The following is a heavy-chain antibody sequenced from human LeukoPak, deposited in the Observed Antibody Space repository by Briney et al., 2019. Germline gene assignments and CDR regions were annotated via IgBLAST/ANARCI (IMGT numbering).Heavy chain of an antibody. CDR3: ARDNDYGDPDY. Sequence: GRSLRLSCAASGLILSSYEMNWVRHAPGKGLEWVSYISSSDSTISYADSVRGRFTISRDNAENSLYLQMNSLRAEDTAVYYCARDNDYGDPDYWGQGTLVTVSS. V-gene: IGHV3-48*03. J-gene: IGHJ4*02. D-gene: IGHD4-17*01. CDR1: GLILSSYE. CDR2: ISSSDSTI.